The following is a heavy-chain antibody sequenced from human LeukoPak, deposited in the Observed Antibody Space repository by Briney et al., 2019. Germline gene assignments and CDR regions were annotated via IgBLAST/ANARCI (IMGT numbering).Heavy chain of an antibody. CDR3: ARFVVVVAATLDY. Sequence: PGGSLRLSCAASGFNFSSYGMHWVRQAPGKGLEWVAFIRYDGISKYYADSVKGRFTISRDNSKNTLYLQMNSLRAEDTAVYYCARFVVVVAATLDYWGQGTLVTVSS. V-gene: IGHV3-30*02. CDR2: IRYDGISK. D-gene: IGHD2-15*01. J-gene: IGHJ4*02. CDR1: GFNFSSYG.